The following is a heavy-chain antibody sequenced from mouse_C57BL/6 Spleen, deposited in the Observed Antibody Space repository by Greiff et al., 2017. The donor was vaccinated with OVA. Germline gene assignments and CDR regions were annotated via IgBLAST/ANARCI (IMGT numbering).Heavy chain of an antibody. V-gene: IGHV5-16*01. CDR2: INYDGSST. J-gene: IGHJ4*01. CDR1: GFTFSDYY. D-gene: IGHD2-4*01. CDR3: ARDTGYDYIYAMDD. Sequence: DVKLVESEGGLVQPGSSMKLSCTASGFTFSDYYMAWVRQVPEKGLEWVANINYDGSSTYYLDSLKSRFIISRDNAKNILYLQMSSLKSEDTATYYCARDTGYDYIYAMDDWGQGTSVTVSS.